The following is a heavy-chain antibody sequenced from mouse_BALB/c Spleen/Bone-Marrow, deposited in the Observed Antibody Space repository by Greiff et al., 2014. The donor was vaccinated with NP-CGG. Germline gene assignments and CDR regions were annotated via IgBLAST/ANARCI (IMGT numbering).Heavy chain of an antibody. J-gene: IGHJ2*01. D-gene: IGHD1-1*01. CDR2: NDPYSGGT. Sequence: VQLQQSGPELVKSGASVKVSCKASGYAFTNYSMYWVKQSHGKSLEWIGYNDPYSGGTNYNQKFKGKATLTVDKSSSTAYMHLNSLTSEDSAVYYCARLGTTAVPDYWGQGTTLTVSS. CDR1: GYAFTNYS. CDR3: ARLGTTAVPDY. V-gene: IGHV1S135*01.